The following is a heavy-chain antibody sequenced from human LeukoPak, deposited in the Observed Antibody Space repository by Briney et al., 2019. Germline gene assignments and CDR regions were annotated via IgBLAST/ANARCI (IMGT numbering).Heavy chain of an antibody. Sequence: SVKVSCKASGGTFSSYAISWVRQAPGQGLEWMGGIIPIFGTANYAQKFQGRVTITADKSTSTAYMELSSLRSEDTAVYYCARDGGPLYSSSWYPRRSFDYWGQGTLVTVSS. D-gene: IGHD6-13*01. J-gene: IGHJ4*02. V-gene: IGHV1-69*06. CDR1: GGTFSSYA. CDR2: IIPIFGTA. CDR3: ARDGGPLYSSSWYPRRSFDY.